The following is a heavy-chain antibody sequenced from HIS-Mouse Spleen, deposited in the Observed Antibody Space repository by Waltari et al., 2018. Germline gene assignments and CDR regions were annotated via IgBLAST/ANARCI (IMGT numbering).Heavy chain of an antibody. CDR2: IIPIFGTA. CDR3: ARDSGSYSFWYFDL. J-gene: IGHJ2*01. D-gene: IGHD1-26*01. Sequence: QLQLVPSGAEVKKPGSSVKVSCKASVGTFSSYAISWVRQAPGQGLEWMGGIIPIFGTANYAQKFQGRVTVTADESTSTAYMELSSLRSEDTAVYYCARDSGSYSFWYFDLWGRGTLVTVSS. V-gene: IGHV1-69*01. CDR1: VGTFSSYA.